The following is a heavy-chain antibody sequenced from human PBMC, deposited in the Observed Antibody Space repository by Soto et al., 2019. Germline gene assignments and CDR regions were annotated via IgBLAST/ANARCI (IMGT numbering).Heavy chain of an antibody. V-gene: IGHV3-23*01. CDR2: ISGSGGNT. CDR3: AKATATGGGAFDI. D-gene: IGHD2-8*02. CDR1: GFTFSSYA. J-gene: IGHJ3*02. Sequence: PGVSLRLSCAASGFTFSSYAMSWVRQAPGKGLEWVSAISGSGGNTYYADSVKGRFTISRDNSKNTLFLQMNSLTAGDTAVYYCAKATATGGGAFDICGQGTMVTVSS.